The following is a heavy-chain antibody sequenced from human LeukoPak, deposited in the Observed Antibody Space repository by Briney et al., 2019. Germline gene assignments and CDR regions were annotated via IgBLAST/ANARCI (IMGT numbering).Heavy chain of an antibody. CDR2: IKQDGSEK. J-gene: IGHJ4*02. Sequence: GGSLRLSCAASGFTFTNYWMSWVRQAPGKGLEWVANIKQDGSEKKYVDSVKGRFTISRDNAKNSLYLQMNSLRAEDTALYYCAKDVYSSGTGYFDYWGQGTLVTVSS. CDR1: GFTFTNYW. V-gene: IGHV3-7*03. D-gene: IGHD6-19*01. CDR3: AKDVYSSGTGYFDY.